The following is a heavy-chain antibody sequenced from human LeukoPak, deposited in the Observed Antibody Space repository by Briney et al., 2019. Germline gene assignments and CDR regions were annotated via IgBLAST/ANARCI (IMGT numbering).Heavy chain of an antibody. CDR1: GGSISSYY. CDR2: INHSGST. CDR3: VSVSGFDAFDI. Sequence: SETLSLTCTVSGGSISSYYWSWIRQPPGKGLEWIGEINHSGSTNYNPSLKSRVTISVDTSKNQFSLKLSSVTAADTAVYYCVSVSGFDAFDIWGQGTMVTVSS. J-gene: IGHJ3*02. D-gene: IGHD3-22*01. V-gene: IGHV4-34*01.